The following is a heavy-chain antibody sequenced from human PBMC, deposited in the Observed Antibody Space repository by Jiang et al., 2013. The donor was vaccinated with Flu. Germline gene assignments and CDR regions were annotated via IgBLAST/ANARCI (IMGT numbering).Heavy chain of an antibody. CDR3: ARESRYSGYDYYFDY. CDR2: INAGKGNT. D-gene: IGHD5-12*01. CDR1: GYTFTSYA. V-gene: IGHV1-3*01. J-gene: IGHJ4*02. Sequence: EVKKPGASVKVSCKASGYTFTSYAIHWVRQAPGQRLEWMGWINAGKGNTQYSQKFQGRVTMTRDTSASTAYMELSSLRSEDTAVYYCARESRYSGYDYYFDYWGQGTLVTVSS.